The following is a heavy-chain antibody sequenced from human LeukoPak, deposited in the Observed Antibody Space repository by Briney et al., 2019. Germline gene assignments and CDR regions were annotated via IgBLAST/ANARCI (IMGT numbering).Heavy chain of an antibody. CDR2: IIPIFGTA. V-gene: IGHV1-69*05. Sequence: SVRVSCKASGGTFSSYAISWVRQAPGQGLEWMGRIIPIFGTANYAQKFQGRVTITTDESTSTAYMELSSLRSEDTAVYYCARGRYYDSSGYLDYWGQGTLVTVSS. J-gene: IGHJ4*02. CDR3: ARGRYYDSSGYLDY. CDR1: GGTFSSYA. D-gene: IGHD3-22*01.